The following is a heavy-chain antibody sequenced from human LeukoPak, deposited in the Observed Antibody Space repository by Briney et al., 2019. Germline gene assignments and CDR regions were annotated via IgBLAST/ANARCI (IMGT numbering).Heavy chain of an antibody. CDR2: INHSGST. CDR1: GGSFSGYY. CDR3: AREAVASDY. J-gene: IGHJ4*02. V-gene: IGHV4-34*01. D-gene: IGHD6-19*01. Sequence: SETLSLTCAVYGGSFSGYYWSWIRQPPGKGLEWIEEINHSGSTNYNPSLKSRVTISVDTSKNQFSLKLSSVTAADTAVYYCAREAVASDYWGQGTLVTVSS.